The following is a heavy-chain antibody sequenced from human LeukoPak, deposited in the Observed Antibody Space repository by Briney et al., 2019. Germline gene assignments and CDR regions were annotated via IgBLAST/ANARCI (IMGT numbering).Heavy chain of an antibody. D-gene: IGHD1-26*01. V-gene: IGHV3-64*01. J-gene: IGHJ6*02. CDR3: ARDPGMGATKYYYYCGMDV. Sequence: GGSLRLSCAASGFTFSSYAMHWVRQAPGKGLEYVSAISSNGGSTYYANSVKGRFTISRDNSKNTLYLQMGSLRAEDMAVYYCARDPGMGATKYYYYCGMDVWGQGTTVTVSS. CDR2: ISSNGGST. CDR1: GFTFSSYA.